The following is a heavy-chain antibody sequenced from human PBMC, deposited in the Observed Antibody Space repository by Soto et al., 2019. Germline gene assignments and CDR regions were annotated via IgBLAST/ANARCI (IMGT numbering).Heavy chain of an antibody. D-gene: IGHD2-15*01. Sequence: QVQLVQSGAEVKKPGSSVKVSCKASGGTFSSYAISWVRQAPGQGLEWMGGIIPIFGTANYAQKFQGRVTITADESTSTAYMELSRLRSEDTAVDYCARDRYCSGGSCLDHSFDYWGQGTLVTVSS. CDR3: ARDRYCSGGSCLDHSFDY. CDR2: IIPIFGTA. CDR1: GGTFSSYA. V-gene: IGHV1-69*01. J-gene: IGHJ4*02.